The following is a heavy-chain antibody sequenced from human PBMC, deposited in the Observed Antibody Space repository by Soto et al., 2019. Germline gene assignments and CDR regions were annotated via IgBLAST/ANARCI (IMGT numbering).Heavy chain of an antibody. V-gene: IGHV1-46*02. CDR1: GYTFNTYY. J-gene: IGHJ4*02. Sequence: QVQLVQSGAEVRKPGASVKVSCRPSGYTFNTYYLHWLRQAPGQALEWMGVIHPSGGGTTYAQKFPGSITGNRGKAQANGFLELRRLKSGGKGVEYCARGGHIAVVTASFDNWGQGTLVTVSS. CDR3: ARGGHIAVVTASFDN. CDR2: IHPSGGGT. D-gene: IGHD2-21*02.